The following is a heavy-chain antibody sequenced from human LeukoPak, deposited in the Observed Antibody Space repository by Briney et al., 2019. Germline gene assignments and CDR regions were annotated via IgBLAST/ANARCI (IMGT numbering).Heavy chain of an antibody. Sequence: SETLSLTCTVSGGSISSSSYYWGWIRQPPGKGLEWIGSIYYSGSTYYNPSLKSRVTISVDTSKNQFSLKLSSVTAADTAVYYCARDREGGTRVKGYAFDIWGQGTMVTVSS. D-gene: IGHD2-15*01. CDR1: GGSISSSSYY. CDR2: IYYSGST. J-gene: IGHJ3*02. V-gene: IGHV4-39*07. CDR3: ARDREGGTRVKGYAFDI.